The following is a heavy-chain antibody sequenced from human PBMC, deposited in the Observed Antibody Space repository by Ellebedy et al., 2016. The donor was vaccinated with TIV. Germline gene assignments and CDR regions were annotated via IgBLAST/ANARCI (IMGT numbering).Heavy chain of an antibody. V-gene: IGHV5-10-1*01. CDR1: GYSFTSYW. CDR2: IDPSDSYT. D-gene: IGHD1-1*01. CDR3: ALHQTAFTTFLDH. Sequence: PGGSLRLSCTGSGYSFTSYWITWVRQMPGKGLEWMGRIDPSDSYTNYSPSFEGHVTISADKSISTAFLQWSSLKASDTAKYYCALHQTAFTTFLDHWGQGTLVTVSS. J-gene: IGHJ4*02.